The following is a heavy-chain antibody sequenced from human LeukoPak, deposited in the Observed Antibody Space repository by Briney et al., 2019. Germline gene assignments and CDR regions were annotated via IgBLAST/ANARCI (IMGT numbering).Heavy chain of an antibody. CDR3: ARGPGYSNYAGDDAFNI. Sequence: PGGSLRLSCEISGFTVGSTYMSWVRQAPGKGLEWISVIYSSGSTYYEDSVKGRFTISRDHSKNMVYLQLSNLRVEDTATYFCARGPGYSNYAGDDAFNIWGQGTVVTVSS. V-gene: IGHV3-53*01. CDR1: GFTVGSTY. CDR2: IYSSGST. D-gene: IGHD4-11*01. J-gene: IGHJ3*02.